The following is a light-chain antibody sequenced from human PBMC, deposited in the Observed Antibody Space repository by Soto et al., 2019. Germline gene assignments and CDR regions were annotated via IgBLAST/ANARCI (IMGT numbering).Light chain of an antibody. J-gene: IGKJ5*01. CDR1: QGISSS. CDR2: AVS. V-gene: IGKV1-9*01. Sequence: DIQLTQSPSFLSASVGDRVTITCRASQGISSSLAWYQQKPGKAPRLLIFAVSTLQSGVPSRFSGSGAGTEFTLTISSRQPEDFATYYCQQLNSYLRTFGQGTRLEIQ. CDR3: QQLNSYLRT.